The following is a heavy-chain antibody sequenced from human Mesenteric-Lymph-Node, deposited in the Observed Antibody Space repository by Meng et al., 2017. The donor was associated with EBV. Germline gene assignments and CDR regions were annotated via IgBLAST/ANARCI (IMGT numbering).Heavy chain of an antibody. V-gene: IGHV4-34*01. J-gene: IGHJ4*02. CDR3: ARAFCGGDCSHFDY. Sequence: QGQQQQWGAGILKPSETPSLTCDVYGGSFSGYYWSWIRQPPGKGLEWIGEINHSGSTNYNPSLTSRVTISVDTSKNHFSLKLTSVTAADTAVYYCARAFCGGDCSHFDYWGQGTLVTVSS. CDR1: GGSFSGYY. D-gene: IGHD2-21*01. CDR2: INHSGST.